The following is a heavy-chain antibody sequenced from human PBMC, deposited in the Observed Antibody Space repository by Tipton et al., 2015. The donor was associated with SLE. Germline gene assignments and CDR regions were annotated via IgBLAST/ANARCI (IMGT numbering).Heavy chain of an antibody. J-gene: IGHJ4*02. V-gene: IGHV4-39*07. CDR1: GGSISGESYY. CDR2: VYYTGNT. CDR3: ARDEYRYDTTGYHLLGHFDF. D-gene: IGHD3-22*01. Sequence: TLSLTCTVSGGSISGESYYWGWIRQPPGKGLEWVGTVYYTGNTFYNPSLKSRVTISVDTSKNQFSLNLSSVTAADTAVHYCARDEYRYDTTGYHLLGHFDFWGQGTLVTVSS.